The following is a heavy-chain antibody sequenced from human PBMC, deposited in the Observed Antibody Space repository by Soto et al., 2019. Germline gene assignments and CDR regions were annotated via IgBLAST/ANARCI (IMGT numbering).Heavy chain of an antibody. J-gene: IGHJ4*02. CDR1: GYIFTTSY. CDR2: IYPGESDT. V-gene: IGHV5-51*01. Sequence: GEALKISCKGSGYIFTTSYIAWVRQTPGKGLEWVGNIYPGESDTRYSPSFQGQVTISAGKSISIAYLQWSSLKASDSGMYDCARRQTVAGTVDYWGQGTLVTVSS. D-gene: IGHD6-19*01. CDR3: ARRQTVAGTVDY.